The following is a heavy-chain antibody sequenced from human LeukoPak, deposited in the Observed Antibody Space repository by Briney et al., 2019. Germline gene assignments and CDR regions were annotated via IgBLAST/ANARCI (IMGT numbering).Heavy chain of an antibody. CDR2: ISSSSSYI. J-gene: IGHJ3*02. V-gene: IGHV3-21*01. CDR1: GFTFSSYS. Sequence: GGSLRLSCAASGFTFSSYSMNWVRQAPGKGLEWVSSISSSSSYIYYADSVKGRFTIPRDNAKNSLYLQMNSLRAEDTAVYYCARGYCSGGSCYEAFDIWGQGQWSPSLQ. D-gene: IGHD2-15*01. CDR3: ARGYCSGGSCYEAFDI.